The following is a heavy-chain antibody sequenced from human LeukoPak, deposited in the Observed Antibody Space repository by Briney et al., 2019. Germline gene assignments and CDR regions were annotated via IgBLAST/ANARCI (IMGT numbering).Heavy chain of an antibody. CDR1: GFTFSNYA. CDR2: ISGSGGST. D-gene: IGHD4-17*01. V-gene: IGHV3-23*01. CDR3: AKDQSSPTTVTSFDI. Sequence: PGGSLRLSCAASGFTFSNYAMSWVRQAPGKGLEWVSAISGSGGSTYYADSVKGRFTISRDNSKNTLYLQMNSLRAEDTAVYYCAKDQSSPTTVTSFDIWGQGTMVTVSS. J-gene: IGHJ3*02.